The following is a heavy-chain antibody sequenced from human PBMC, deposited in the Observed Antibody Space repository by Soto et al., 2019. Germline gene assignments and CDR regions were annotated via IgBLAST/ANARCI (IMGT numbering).Heavy chain of an antibody. Sequence: QVQLVQSGAEVKKPGASVKVSCKTSGYTFTSYHISWVRQAPGQGLEWMGWLSAYNTNTNYAQQFQGRVTMTTDTLTSTAYMTLRSLRSDDTAVYYCARDTPPTDYWGQGTRVTVSS. CDR2: LSAYNTNT. J-gene: IGHJ4*02. CDR1: GYTFTSYH. CDR3: ARDTPPTDY. V-gene: IGHV1-18*01.